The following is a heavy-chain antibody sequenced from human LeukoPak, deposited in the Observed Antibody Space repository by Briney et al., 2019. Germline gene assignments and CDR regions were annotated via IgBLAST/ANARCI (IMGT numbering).Heavy chain of an antibody. V-gene: IGHV4-59*08. CDR1: GGSISSYY. CDR3: AGHGIWFGDTNRWFDP. D-gene: IGHD3-10*01. J-gene: IGHJ5*02. CDR2: IYYSGST. Sequence: SETLSLTCTVSGGSISSYYWSWIRQPPGKGLEWIGYIYYSGSTNYNPSLTSRVTISVDTSKNQFSLRLTSVTAADTAVYFCAGHGIWFGDTNRWFDPWGQGTLVTVSS.